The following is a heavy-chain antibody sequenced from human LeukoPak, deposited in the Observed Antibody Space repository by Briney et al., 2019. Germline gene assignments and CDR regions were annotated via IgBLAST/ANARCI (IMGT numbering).Heavy chain of an antibody. CDR2: IIPIFGTA. Sequence: GASVKVSCKASGGTFSSYAISWVRQAPGQGLDWMGGIIPIFGTANYAQKFQGRVTITADKSTSTAYMELSSLRPEDTAVYYCARSSIIAAAGPYYFDYWGQGTLVTVSS. CDR3: ARSSIIAAAGPYYFDY. V-gene: IGHV1-69*06. J-gene: IGHJ4*02. D-gene: IGHD6-13*01. CDR1: GGTFSSYA.